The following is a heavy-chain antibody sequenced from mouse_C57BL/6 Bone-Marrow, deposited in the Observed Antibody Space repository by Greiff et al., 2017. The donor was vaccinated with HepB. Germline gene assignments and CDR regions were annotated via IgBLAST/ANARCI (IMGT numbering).Heavy chain of an antibody. J-gene: IGHJ2*01. V-gene: IGHV1-26*01. CDR1: GYTFTDYY. CDR3: ARGNRSYSFDY. CDR2: INPNNGGT. Sequence: VQLQQSGPELVKPGASVKISCKASGYTFTDYYMNWVKQSHGKSLEWIGDINPNNGGTSYNQKFKGKATLTVDKSSSTAYMELRSLTSEDSAVYYCARGNRSYSFDYWGQGTTLTVSS. D-gene: IGHD1-1*01.